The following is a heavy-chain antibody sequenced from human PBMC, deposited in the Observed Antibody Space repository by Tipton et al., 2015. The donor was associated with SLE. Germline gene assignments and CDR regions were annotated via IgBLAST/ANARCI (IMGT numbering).Heavy chain of an antibody. J-gene: IGHJ4*02. V-gene: IGHV3-20*04. Sequence: SLRLSCAASGFTFNDYGMSWVRQAPGKGLEWVSDIDWNGGSTGYADSVKGRFTISRDNAKNSLYLQMNSLRAEDTALYYCARDFSTFGSGTYLHYWGQGTLVTVSS. CDR2: IDWNGGST. CDR1: GFTFNDYG. CDR3: ARDFSTFGSGTYLHY. D-gene: IGHD3-10*01.